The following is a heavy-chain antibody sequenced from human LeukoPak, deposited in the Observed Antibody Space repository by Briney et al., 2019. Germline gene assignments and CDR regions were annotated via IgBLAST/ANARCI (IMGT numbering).Heavy chain of an antibody. V-gene: IGHV3-13*01. D-gene: IGHD1-1*01. CDR2: IGTVSDT. Sequence: GGSLRLSCAASGFTFSSFDMHWVRQPTGQGLEWVSTIGTVSDTYYPGSVEGRFTLSRDNAKNSLYLQMNSLTAGDTAVYYCARGPPRGKYYYMDVWGKGTTVTVSS. J-gene: IGHJ6*03. CDR3: ARGPPRGKYYYMDV. CDR1: GFTFSSFD.